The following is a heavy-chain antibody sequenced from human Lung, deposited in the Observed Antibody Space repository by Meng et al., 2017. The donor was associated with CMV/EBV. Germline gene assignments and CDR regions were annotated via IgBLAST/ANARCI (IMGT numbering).Heavy chain of an antibody. CDR1: GFTFSDYY. J-gene: IGHJ6*02. V-gene: IGHV3-11*04. Sequence: GESMKISCAASGFTFSDYYMSWIRQAPGKGLEWVSYISSSGSTIYYADSVKGRFTISRDNAKNSQYLQMNSLRAEDTAVYYCARDLLYDFWNHYYGMDVWGQGXTVTVSS. D-gene: IGHD3-3*01. CDR3: ARDLLYDFWNHYYGMDV. CDR2: ISSSGSTI.